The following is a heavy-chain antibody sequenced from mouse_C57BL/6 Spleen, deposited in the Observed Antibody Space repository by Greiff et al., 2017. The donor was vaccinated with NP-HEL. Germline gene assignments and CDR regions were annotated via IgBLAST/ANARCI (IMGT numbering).Heavy chain of an antibody. J-gene: IGHJ4*01. Sequence: VQLQQSGAELVKPGASVKMSCKASGYTFTSYWITWVKQRPGQGLEWIGDIYPGSGSTNYNEKFKSKATLTVDTSSSTAYMQLSSLTSEDSAVYYCARGGDYYYGSSYDAMDYWGQGTSVTVSS. D-gene: IGHD1-1*01. CDR2: IYPGSGST. V-gene: IGHV1-55*01. CDR3: ARGGDYYYGSSYDAMDY. CDR1: GYTFTSYW.